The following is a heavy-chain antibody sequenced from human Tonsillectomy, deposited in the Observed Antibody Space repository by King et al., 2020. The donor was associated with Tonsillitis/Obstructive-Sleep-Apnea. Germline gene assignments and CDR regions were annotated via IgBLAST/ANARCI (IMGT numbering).Heavy chain of an antibody. J-gene: IGHJ4*02. CDR1: GFTFGDYA. V-gene: IGHV3-49*04. CDR2: IRSKAYGGTT. Sequence: VQLVDSGGGFIQPGRSLRLSCTASGFTFGDYAMNWVRQAPGKGLEWVAFIRSKAYGGTTEYAASVKGRFTISRDDSKTIAYLQMNSLKTEDTALYYCTRGVATLYWGQGTLVTVSS. D-gene: IGHD3-10*01. CDR3: TRGVATLY.